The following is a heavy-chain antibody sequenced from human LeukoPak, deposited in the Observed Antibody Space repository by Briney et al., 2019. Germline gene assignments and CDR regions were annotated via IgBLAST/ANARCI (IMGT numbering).Heavy chain of an antibody. V-gene: IGHV1-24*01. J-gene: IGHJ4*02. CDR1: GYTLTELS. CDR3: ATDPKYSAAAGTIY. Sequence: ASVTVSCKVSGYTLTELSMHWVRQAPGKGLEWMGGFDPEDGETIYAQKFQGRVTMTEDTSTDTAYMELSSLRSEDTAVYYCATDPKYSAAAGTIYWGQGTLVTVSS. D-gene: IGHD6-13*01. CDR2: FDPEDGET.